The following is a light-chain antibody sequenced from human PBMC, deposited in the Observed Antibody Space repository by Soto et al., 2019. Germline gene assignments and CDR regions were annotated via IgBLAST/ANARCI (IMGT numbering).Light chain of an antibody. J-gene: IGLJ1*01. CDR3: SSYTSINSYV. Sequence: QSVLTQPASVSGSPGQSITISCTGTSSDVGGYNYVSWYQQHPGKAPKLMIYYVSHRPSGVSNRFSGSKSGNTASLTISGLQADDEEDYYCSSYTSINSYVFGTGTKLTVL. CDR1: SSDVGGYNY. CDR2: YVS. V-gene: IGLV2-14*03.